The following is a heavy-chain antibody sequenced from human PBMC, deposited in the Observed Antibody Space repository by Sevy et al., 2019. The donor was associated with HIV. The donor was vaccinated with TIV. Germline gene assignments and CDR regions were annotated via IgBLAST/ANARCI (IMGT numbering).Heavy chain of an antibody. D-gene: IGHD3-3*01. J-gene: IGHJ6*02. CDR2: MNPNSGNT. Sequence: ASVKVSCKASGYTFTSYDINWVRQATGQGLEWMGWMNPNSGNTGYAQKFQGRVTITRNTSISTAYMELSSLISEDTAGYYCARVNTYYDFWSGPYYYYYGMDVWDQGTTVTVSS. CDR3: ARVNTYYDFWSGPYYYYYGMDV. CDR1: GYTFTSYD. V-gene: IGHV1-8*03.